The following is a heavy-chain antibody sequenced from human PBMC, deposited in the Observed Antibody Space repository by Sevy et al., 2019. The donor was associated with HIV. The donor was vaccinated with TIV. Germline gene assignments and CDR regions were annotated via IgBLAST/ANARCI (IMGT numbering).Heavy chain of an antibody. CDR2: IWYDGSNK. CDR1: GFTFSSYG. D-gene: IGHD2-2*02. CDR3: ARDRGECSSTCCYSLHYYYGMDV. V-gene: IGHV3-33*01. Sequence: GGSLRLSCAASGFTFSSYGMHWVRQAPGKGLEWVAVIWYDGSNKYYADSVKGRFTISRDNSKNTLYLQMNSLRAEDMAVYYYARDRGECSSTCCYSLHYYYGMDVWGQGTTVTVSS. J-gene: IGHJ6*02.